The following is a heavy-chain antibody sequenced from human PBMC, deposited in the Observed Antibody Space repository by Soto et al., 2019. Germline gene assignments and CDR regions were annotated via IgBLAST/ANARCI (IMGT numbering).Heavy chain of an antibody. CDR2: IIPILGIA. Sequence: QVQLVQSGAEVKKPGSSVKVSCKASGGTFSSYTISWVRQAPGQGLEWMGRIIPILGIANYAQKFQGRVTITADKSTSTAYMELSSLRSEDTAVYYCARTPDYGGNSDSWYFDLWGRGTLVTVSS. J-gene: IGHJ2*01. V-gene: IGHV1-69*02. CDR3: ARTPDYGGNSDSWYFDL. D-gene: IGHD4-17*01. CDR1: GGTFSSYT.